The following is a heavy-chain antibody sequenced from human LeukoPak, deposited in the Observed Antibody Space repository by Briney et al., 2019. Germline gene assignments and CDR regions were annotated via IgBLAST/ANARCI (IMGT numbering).Heavy chain of an antibody. CDR2: INHSAST. V-gene: IGHV4-34*01. CDR1: GGSFSGYY. J-gene: IGHJ6*02. CDR3: ARGGPPLYYYGSGSFRYGMDV. Sequence: SETLSLTCAVYGGSFSGYYWSWIRQPPGKGLEWIGEINHSASTNYNPSLKSRVTISVDTSKNQFSLKLSSVTAADTAVYYCARGGPPLYYYGSGSFRYGMDVWGQGTTVTVSS. D-gene: IGHD3-10*01.